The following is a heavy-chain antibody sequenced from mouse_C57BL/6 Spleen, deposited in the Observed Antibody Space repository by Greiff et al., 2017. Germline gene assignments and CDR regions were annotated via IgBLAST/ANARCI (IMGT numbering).Heavy chain of an antibody. CDR1: GYTFTSYW. D-gene: IGHD3-3*01. J-gene: IGHJ4*01. V-gene: IGHV1-59*01. Sequence: VQLQQPGAELVRPGTSVKLSCKASGYTFTSYWMHWVKQRPGQGLEWIGVIDPSDSYTNYNQKFKGKATLTVDTSSSTAYMQLSSLTSEDSAVYYCARRAEQGDYWGQGTSVTVSS. CDR2: IDPSDSYT. CDR3: ARRAEQGDY.